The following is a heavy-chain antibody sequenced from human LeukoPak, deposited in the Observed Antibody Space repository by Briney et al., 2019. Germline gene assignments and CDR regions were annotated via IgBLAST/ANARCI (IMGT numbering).Heavy chain of an antibody. CDR1: GGSISSSSYY. CDR2: IYYSGST. V-gene: IGHV4-39*01. J-gene: IGHJ4*02. CDR3: ARQYCGGDCSDFDY. D-gene: IGHD2-21*02. Sequence: SETLSLTCTVSGGSISSSSYYWGWIRQPPGKGLEWIGSIYYSGSTYYNPSLKSRVTISVDTSKNQFSLKLSSVTAADTAVYYCARQYCGGDCSDFDYWGQGTLVTVSS.